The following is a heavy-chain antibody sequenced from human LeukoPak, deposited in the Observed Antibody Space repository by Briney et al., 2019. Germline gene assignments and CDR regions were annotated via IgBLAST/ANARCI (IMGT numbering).Heavy chain of an antibody. V-gene: IGHV1-3*01. D-gene: IGHD5-24*01. CDR3: AREIDRDDYNRFFGY. Sequence: ASMKVSCKASGYTFSTYTMHWVRQAPGQRLEWMGWINAGNGNTKYSQKFQGRVTITRDTSASTAYMEMSSLRSEDTAVYYCAREIDRDDYNRFFGYWGQGTLVTVSS. CDR2: INAGNGNT. CDR1: GYTFSTYT. J-gene: IGHJ4*02.